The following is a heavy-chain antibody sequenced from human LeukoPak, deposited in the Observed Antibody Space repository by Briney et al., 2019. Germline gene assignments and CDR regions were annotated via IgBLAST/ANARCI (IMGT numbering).Heavy chain of an antibody. D-gene: IGHD6-19*01. Sequence: PSETLSLTCTVSGGSVSSGSYYWSWIRQPPGKGLEWIGYIYYSASTNYNPSLKSRVTISVDTSNNQFSLKLSSVTAADTAVYYCASISWAVAGTGGDYWGQGTLVTVSS. J-gene: IGHJ4*02. CDR2: IYYSAST. CDR1: GGSVSSGSYY. CDR3: ASISWAVAGTGGDY. V-gene: IGHV4-61*01.